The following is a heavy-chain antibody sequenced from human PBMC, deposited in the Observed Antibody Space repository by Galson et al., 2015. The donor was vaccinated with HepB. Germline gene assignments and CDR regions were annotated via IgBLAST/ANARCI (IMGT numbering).Heavy chain of an antibody. J-gene: IGHJ3*02. CDR3: ARSFTIFGVVIIPDAFDI. CDR1: GGSISSGGYY. V-gene: IGHV4-31*03. Sequence: TLSLTCTVSGGSISSGGYYWSWIRQHPGKGLEWIGYIYYSGSTYYNPSLKSRVTISVDTSKNQFSLKLSSVTAADTAVYYCARSFTIFGVVIIPDAFDIWGQGTMVTVSP. D-gene: IGHD3-3*01. CDR2: IYYSGST.